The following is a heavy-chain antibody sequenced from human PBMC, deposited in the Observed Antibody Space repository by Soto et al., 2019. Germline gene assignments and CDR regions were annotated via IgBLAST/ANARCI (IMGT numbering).Heavy chain of an antibody. Sequence: SETLSLTCTVSGGSITSSEYYWSWIRQSPGKGLEWIAYIYHSGTTYYSPSLQSRVTISVDTSQNQFSLKLNSVTAADTAVYYCVRDRGGYGVNECWGKGNLVTVSS. V-gene: IGHV4-30-4*01. CDR3: VRDRGGYGVNEC. J-gene: IGHJ4*02. CDR1: GGSITSSEYY. CDR2: IYHSGTT. D-gene: IGHD2-8*01.